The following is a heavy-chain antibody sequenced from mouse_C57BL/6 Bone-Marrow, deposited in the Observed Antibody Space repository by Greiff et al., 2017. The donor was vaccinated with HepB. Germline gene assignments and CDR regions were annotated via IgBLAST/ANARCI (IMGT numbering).Heavy chain of an antibody. V-gene: IGHV1-64*01. CDR3: ARSGYYGSRRYFDV. Sequence: VQLQQSGAELVKPGASVKLSCKASGYTFTSYWMHWVKQRPGQGLEWIGMIHPNSGSTNYNEKFKSKATLTVDKSSSTAYMQLSSLTSEDSAVYYCARSGYYGSRRYFDVWGTGTTVTVSS. CDR2: IHPNSGST. J-gene: IGHJ1*03. D-gene: IGHD1-1*01. CDR1: GYTFTSYW.